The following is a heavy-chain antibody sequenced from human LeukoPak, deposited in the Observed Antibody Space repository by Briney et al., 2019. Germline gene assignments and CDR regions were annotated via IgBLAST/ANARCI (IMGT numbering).Heavy chain of an antibody. J-gene: IGHJ3*02. V-gene: IGHV3-23*01. Sequence: GGSLRLSCAASGFTFSSYAMSWVRQAAGKGLEWVSAISGSGGSTYYADSVTGRFTISRDNSKNTLYLQMNSLRAEDTAVYCCAKVYNWNDVDAFDIWGQGTMVTVSS. CDR1: GFTFSSYA. CDR3: AKVYNWNDVDAFDI. D-gene: IGHD1-20*01. CDR2: ISGSGGST.